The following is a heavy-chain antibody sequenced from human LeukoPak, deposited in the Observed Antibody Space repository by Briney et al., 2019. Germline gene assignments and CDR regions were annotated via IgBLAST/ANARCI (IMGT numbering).Heavy chain of an antibody. J-gene: IGHJ4*02. CDR2: ISSSSSYI. V-gene: IGHV3-21*01. Sequence: GGSLRLSCAASGFTFSSYGMHWVRQAPGKGLEWVSSISSSSSYIYYADSVKGRFTISRDNAKNSLYLQMNSLRAEDTAVYYCARASSGWCDYWGQGTLVTVSS. D-gene: IGHD6-19*01. CDR1: GFTFSSYG. CDR3: ARASSGWCDY.